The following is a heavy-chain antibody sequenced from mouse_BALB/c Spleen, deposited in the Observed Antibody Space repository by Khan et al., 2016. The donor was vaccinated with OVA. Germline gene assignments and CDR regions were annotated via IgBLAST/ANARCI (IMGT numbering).Heavy chain of an antibody. V-gene: IGHV3-8*02. CDR1: GDSITSGY. CDR2: MIYSGNT. CDR3: ARSTYGYAFAY. J-gene: IGHJ3*01. Sequence: MQLEESGPSLVKPSQTLSLTCSVTGDSITSGYWSWIRKFPGNKLEYMGYMIYSGNTYYNPSLKSRISITRHTSKNQYYMQLNSVTTEDTATYYCARSTYGYAFAYWGQGTLVTVSA. D-gene: IGHD2-14*01.